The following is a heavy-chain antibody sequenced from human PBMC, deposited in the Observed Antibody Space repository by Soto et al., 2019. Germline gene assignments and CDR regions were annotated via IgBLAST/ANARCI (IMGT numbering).Heavy chain of an antibody. D-gene: IGHD5-12*01. CDR3: ARAPGYSGYEALDY. J-gene: IGHJ4*02. CDR2: INSNGGST. Sequence: EVQLVESGGGLVQPGGSLRLSCAASGYIFSTYAIHWVRQAPGKGLEYVSVINSNGGSTFYANSVKGRFTISRDNSNNMVYLQMDSLRVDDTAVYYCARAPGYSGYEALDYWGQGTLVTDSS. CDR1: GYIFSTYA. V-gene: IGHV3-64*01.